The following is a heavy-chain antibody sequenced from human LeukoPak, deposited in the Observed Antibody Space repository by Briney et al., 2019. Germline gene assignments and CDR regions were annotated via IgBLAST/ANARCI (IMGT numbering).Heavy chain of an antibody. D-gene: IGHD2-2*01. V-gene: IGHV3-21*01. CDR2: ISSSSSYI. CDR1: GFTLSSYS. Sequence: GGSLRLSCAASGFTLSSYSMNWVRQAPGKGLEWVSSISSSSSYIYYADSVKGRFTISRDNAKNSLYLQMNSLRAEDTAVYYCASGEDCSSTSCYDWGQGTLVTVSS. J-gene: IGHJ4*02. CDR3: ASGEDCSSTSCYD.